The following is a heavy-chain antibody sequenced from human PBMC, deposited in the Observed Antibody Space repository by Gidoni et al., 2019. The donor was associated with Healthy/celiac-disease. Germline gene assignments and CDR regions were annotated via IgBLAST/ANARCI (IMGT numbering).Heavy chain of an antibody. V-gene: IGHV4-34*01. CDR2: INHSGST. Sequence: QVQLQQWGAGLFKPSETLSLTCAVYGGSFSGYYWSWIRQPPGKGLEWIGEINHSGSTNYTPSLKSRVTISVDTSKNQFSLKLSSVTAADTAVYYCARGHIVVVPAASYYYYYGMDVWGQGTTVTVSS. D-gene: IGHD2-2*01. CDR1: GGSFSGYY. J-gene: IGHJ6*02. CDR3: ARGHIVVVPAASYYYYYGMDV.